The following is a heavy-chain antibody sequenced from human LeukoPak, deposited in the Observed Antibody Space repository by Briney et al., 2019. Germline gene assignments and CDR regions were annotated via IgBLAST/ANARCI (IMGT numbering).Heavy chain of an antibody. D-gene: IGHD3-22*01. CDR3: ARARDSSGYSYFDY. CDR2: IYHSGST. V-gene: IGHV4-30-2*01. Sequence: SETLSLTCAVPGGSISSGGYSWSWIRQPPGKGLEWIGYIYHSGSTYYNPSLESRVTISVDRSKNQFSLKLSSVTAADTAVYYCARARDSSGYSYFDYWGQGTLVTVSS. CDR1: GGSISSGGYS. J-gene: IGHJ4*02.